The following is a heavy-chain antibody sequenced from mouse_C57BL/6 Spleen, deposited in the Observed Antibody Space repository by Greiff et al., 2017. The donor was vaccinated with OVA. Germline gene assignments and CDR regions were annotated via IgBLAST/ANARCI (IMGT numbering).Heavy chain of an antibody. CDR3: AKRIYYDYDYYAMDY. V-gene: IGHV5-4*03. Sequence: EVKVVESGGGLVKPGGSLKLSCAASGFTFSSYAMSWVRQTPEKRLEWLATISDGGSYTYYPDNVKGRFTISRDNAKNNLYLQMSHLKSEDTAMYYCAKRIYYDYDYYAMDYWGQGTSVTVSS. D-gene: IGHD2-4*01. J-gene: IGHJ4*01. CDR1: GFTFSSYA. CDR2: ISDGGSYT.